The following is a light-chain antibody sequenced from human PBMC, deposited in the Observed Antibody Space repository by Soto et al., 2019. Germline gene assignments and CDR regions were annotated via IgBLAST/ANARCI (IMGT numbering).Light chain of an antibody. V-gene: IGKV3-20*01. CDR2: GAS. CDR3: QQYGNLPRT. Sequence: EIVLTQSPGTLSLSPGDGATLSCRASQTVGNNYLAWYQQRPGQAPRLLIHGASSRATGIPDRFSGSGSGTEFTLTIARLEPEDFAVYYCQQYGNLPRTFGQGTKVDI. CDR1: QTVGNNY. J-gene: IGKJ1*01.